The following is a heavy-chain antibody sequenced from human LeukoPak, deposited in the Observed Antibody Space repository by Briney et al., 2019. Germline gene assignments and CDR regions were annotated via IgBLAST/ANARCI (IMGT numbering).Heavy chain of an antibody. D-gene: IGHD3-16*01. CDR3: ARNRDGLGL. V-gene: IGHV3-74*01. J-gene: IGHJ4*02. CDR1: RLTFSSDS. Sequence: GGSLRLSCAASRLTFSSDSMVLVRQAPGKGLVWVSYINADGTSTTYADSVKGRFTISRDNAKKTVYLQMNSLTSEDTAVYYCARNRDGLGLWGQGALVTVSS. CDR2: INADGTST.